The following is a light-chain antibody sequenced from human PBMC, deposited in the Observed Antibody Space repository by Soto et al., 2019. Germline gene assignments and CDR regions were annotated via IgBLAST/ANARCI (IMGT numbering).Light chain of an antibody. CDR2: HNY. V-gene: IGLV1-47*01. CDR3: SAWDDSLSAYV. J-gene: IGLJ1*01. CDR1: SSNIGSDF. Sequence: QSALTQPPSASGTPGQRVTISCSGSSSNIGSDFVYWYQQLPVTAPNLLIYHNYQRPSGVPDRFSGSKSGTSGSLAISDLRSEDEADYYCSAWDDSLSAYVFGAGTKVNVL.